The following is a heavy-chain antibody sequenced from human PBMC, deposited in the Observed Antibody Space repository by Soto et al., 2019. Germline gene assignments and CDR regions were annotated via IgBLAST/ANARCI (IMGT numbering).Heavy chain of an antibody. Sequence: QITLKESGPTLVKPTQTLTLTCTFSGFSFNVNQVGVGWIRQPPGKALEWLTLIYWDDDKRYSPSLKSRLTNNKDPSKNQVVLTMTNMEAVDTATYYCARLYGGSYFDYWGQGTLVTVSS. CDR2: IYWDDDK. CDR1: GFSFNVNQVG. CDR3: ARLYGGSYFDY. J-gene: IGHJ4*02. D-gene: IGHD1-26*01. V-gene: IGHV2-5*02.